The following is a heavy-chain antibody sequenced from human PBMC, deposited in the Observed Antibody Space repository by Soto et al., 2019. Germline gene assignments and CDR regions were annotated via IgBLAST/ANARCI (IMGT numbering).Heavy chain of an antibody. CDR1: GGTFSSYT. D-gene: IGHD6-6*01. Sequence: ASVKVSCKASGGTFSSYTISWVRQAPGQGLEWMGRIIPILGIANYAQKFQGRVTITADKSTSTAYMELSSLRSEDTAVYYCARGKKEYSSSLRDLHWFDPWGQGTLVTVSS. CDR2: IIPILGIA. J-gene: IGHJ5*02. CDR3: ARGKKEYSSSLRDLHWFDP. V-gene: IGHV1-69*02.